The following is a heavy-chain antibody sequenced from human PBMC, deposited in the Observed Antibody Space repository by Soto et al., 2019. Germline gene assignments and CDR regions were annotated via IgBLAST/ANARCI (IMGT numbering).Heavy chain of an antibody. V-gene: IGHV4-30-4*08. Sequence: TLCLTCTVPHDSIIIGEYYWSWIRQATGKGLEWIGLIYYSGMTDDNPSLKRGVAIVIDTSKNQFSLNLSSVTAADTAVYYCAREGALFIGGNSEYYDTLDVWGQGTTVTVS. CDR1: HDSIIIGEYY. D-gene: IGHD3-3*01. J-gene: IGHJ6*02. CDR2: IYYSGMT. CDR3: AREGALFIGGNSEYYDTLDV.